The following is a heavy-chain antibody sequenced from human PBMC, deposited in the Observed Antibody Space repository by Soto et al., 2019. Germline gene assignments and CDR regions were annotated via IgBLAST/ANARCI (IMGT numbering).Heavy chain of an antibody. CDR1: GLTFSRYA. CDR2: IIYDGSNK. Sequence: QVQLVESGGGVVQPGRSLRLSCAASGLTFSRYAMHWVRQAPGKGLEWVAVIIYDGSNKHYADSVQGRFTISRDNSKNTLYRQMNSLRAEATAVYYCAAELGNTGYDGHDYWGQGPLVTVSS. CDR3: AAELGNTGYDGHDY. J-gene: IGHJ4*02. V-gene: IGHV3-30*04. D-gene: IGHD5-12*01.